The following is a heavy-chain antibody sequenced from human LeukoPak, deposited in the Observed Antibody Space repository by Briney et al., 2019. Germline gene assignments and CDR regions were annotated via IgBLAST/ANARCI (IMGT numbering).Heavy chain of an antibody. Sequence: GGSLRLSCVASGFTFSDHYMDWVRQAPGTGLEWVARVRDKANSYTTEYAASVKGRYTISRDDSKNSLSLQMNSLKTEDTAVYYCARGASSTSPSYYHGLDVWGQGTTVTVSS. CDR2: VRDKANSYTT. D-gene: IGHD2-2*01. J-gene: IGHJ6*02. CDR3: ARGASSTSPSYYHGLDV. CDR1: GFTFSDHY. V-gene: IGHV3-72*01.